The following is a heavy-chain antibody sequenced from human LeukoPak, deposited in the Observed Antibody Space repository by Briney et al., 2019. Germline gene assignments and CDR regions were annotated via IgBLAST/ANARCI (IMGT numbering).Heavy chain of an antibody. J-gene: IGHJ4*02. Sequence: HGESLKISCKASGYKFTSYWIGWVRQMPGKGLEWMGVIYPADSDTRYSPSFQGQVTISADKSISTAYLQWSSLKASDTAMYYCARHITFGGVIEPFDYWGQGTLVTVSS. V-gene: IGHV5-51*01. CDR1: GYKFTSYW. D-gene: IGHD3-16*01. CDR3: ARHITFGGVIEPFDY. CDR2: IYPADSDT.